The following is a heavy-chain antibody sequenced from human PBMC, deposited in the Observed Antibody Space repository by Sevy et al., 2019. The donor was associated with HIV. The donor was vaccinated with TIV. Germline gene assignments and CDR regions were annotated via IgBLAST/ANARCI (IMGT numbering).Heavy chain of an antibody. Sequence: GGCLRLSCAASGFTFSKYSMSWVRQPPGKGLEWVSTLSFVCGEIKYADSVKGRFTISRDNSKSSVYLQMNNLIPEDTAVYYCAREGCTKPHDYWGQGTLVTVSS. CDR2: LSFVCGEI. CDR3: AREGCTKPHDY. CDR1: GFTFSKYS. D-gene: IGHD2-8*01. V-gene: IGHV3-23*01. J-gene: IGHJ4*02.